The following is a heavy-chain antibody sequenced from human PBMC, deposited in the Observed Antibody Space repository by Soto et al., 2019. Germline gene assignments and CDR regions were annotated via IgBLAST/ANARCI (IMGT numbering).Heavy chain of an antibody. J-gene: IGHJ4*02. Sequence: EVQLLESGGGLIQPGGSLRLSCAASGFTLSSYAMSWVRQAPGKGLEWVSAISGSGGSTYYADSVKGRFTISRDNSKNTLYLQMNSLRAEDTAVYYCASSYPVFGVVIIPPDYWGQGTLVTVAS. D-gene: IGHD3-3*01. CDR2: ISGSGGST. CDR3: ASSYPVFGVVIIPPDY. CDR1: GFTLSSYA. V-gene: IGHV3-23*01.